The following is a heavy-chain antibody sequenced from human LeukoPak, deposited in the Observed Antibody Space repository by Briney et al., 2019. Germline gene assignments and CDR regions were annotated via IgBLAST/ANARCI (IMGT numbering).Heavy chain of an antibody. CDR2: ISYDGSNK. Sequence: GGSLRLSCAASGFTFSSYAMHWVRQAPGKGLEWVAVISYDGSNKYYADSVKGRFTISRGNSKNTLYLQMNSLRAEDTAVYYCARDPEMAPFDYWGQGTLVTVSS. CDR3: ARDPEMAPFDY. V-gene: IGHV3-30-3*01. D-gene: IGHD5-24*01. J-gene: IGHJ4*02. CDR1: GFTFSSYA.